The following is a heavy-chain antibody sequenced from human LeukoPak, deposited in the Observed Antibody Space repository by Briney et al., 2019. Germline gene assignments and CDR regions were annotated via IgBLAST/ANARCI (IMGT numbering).Heavy chain of an antibody. J-gene: IGHJ6*03. CDR3: ARDRMPDYYYYYMDV. CDR2: ISYDGSNK. V-gene: IGHV3-30*04. CDR1: GFTFSSYA. D-gene: IGHD1-14*01. Sequence: GGSLRLSCAASGFTFSSYAMHWVGQAPGKGLEWVAVISYDGSNKYYADSVKGRFTISRDNSKNTLYLQMNSLRAEDTAVYYCARDRMPDYYYYYMDVWGKGTTVTVSS.